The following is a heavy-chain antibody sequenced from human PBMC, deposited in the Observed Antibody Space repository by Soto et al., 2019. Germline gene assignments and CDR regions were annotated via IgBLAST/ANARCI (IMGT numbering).Heavy chain of an antibody. CDR1: GGSVSSSIYY. CDR3: AAGDYSGSGTYYNGWFDY. Sequence: PSETLSLTCTVSGGSVSSSIYYWGWIRQPPRKGLEWIGSIYYSGSTYYNPSLKSRVTISLDTSKNQFSLRLNSVTAADAALYYCAAGDYSGSGTYYNGWFDYWGQGTLVTVSS. J-gene: IGHJ5*01. D-gene: IGHD3-10*01. V-gene: IGHV4-39*01. CDR2: IYYSGST.